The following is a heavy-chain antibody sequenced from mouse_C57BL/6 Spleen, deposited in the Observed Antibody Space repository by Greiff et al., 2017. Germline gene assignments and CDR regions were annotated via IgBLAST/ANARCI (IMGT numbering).Heavy chain of an antibody. Sequence: QVQLQQPGAELVKPGASVKVSCKASGYTFTSYWMHWVKQRPGQGLEWIGRLHPSDSDTNYNQKFKGKATLTVDKSSSTAYMQLSSLTSEDSAVYYCAMGDGYYGFAYWGQGTLVTVSA. D-gene: IGHD2-3*01. V-gene: IGHV1-74*01. CDR1: GYTFTSYW. J-gene: IGHJ3*01. CDR3: AMGDGYYGFAY. CDR2: LHPSDSDT.